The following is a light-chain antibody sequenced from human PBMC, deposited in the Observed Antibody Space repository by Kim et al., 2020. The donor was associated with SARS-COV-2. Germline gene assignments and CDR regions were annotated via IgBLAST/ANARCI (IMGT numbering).Light chain of an antibody. Sequence: GERVAISCSGSNSNIGRHTVNWYQHFPGTAPKLLLYDNSHRPSGVPDRFSGSKSDSAASLASSGLQAEDEADYYCAAWDASLNGWVFGGGTQLTVL. CDR2: DNS. J-gene: IGLJ3*02. V-gene: IGLV1-44*01. CDR3: AAWDASLNGWV. CDR1: NSNIGRHT.